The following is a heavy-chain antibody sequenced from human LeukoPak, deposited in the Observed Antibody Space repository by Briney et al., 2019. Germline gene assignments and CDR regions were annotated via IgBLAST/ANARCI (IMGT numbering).Heavy chain of an antibody. D-gene: IGHD6-6*01. CDR2: INHSGST. CDR3: ARGWIAAPRYYYYYYMDV. V-gene: IGHV4-34*01. CDR1: GGSFSGYY. Sequence: PSETLSLTCAVYGGSFSGYYWSWIRQPPGKGLEWIGEINHSGSTNYNPSPKSRVTISVDTSKNQFSLKLSSVTAADTAVYYCARGWIAAPRYYYYYYMDVWGKGTTVTVSS. J-gene: IGHJ6*03.